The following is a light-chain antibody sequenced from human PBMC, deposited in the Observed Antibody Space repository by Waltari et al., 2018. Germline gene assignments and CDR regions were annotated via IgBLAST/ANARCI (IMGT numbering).Light chain of an antibody. V-gene: IGKV3-20*01. CDR3: QKYERLPAT. J-gene: IGKJ1*01. CDR2: DIA. Sequence: EIVLTQSPGTLSLSLVDRATLPCRASQSIGRSVVWYQQRPGQAPRLLIYDIARRATGIPDRFSGSGYGTDFTLTISRLEPEDVAVYYCQKYERLPATFGQGTTVEVK. CDR1: QSIGRS.